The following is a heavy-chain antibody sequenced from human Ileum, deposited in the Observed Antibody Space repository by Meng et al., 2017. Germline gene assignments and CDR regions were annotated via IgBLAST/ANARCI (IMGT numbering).Heavy chain of an antibody. D-gene: IGHD2-15*01. CDR1: GFSFSTYE. J-gene: IGHJ4*02. CDR2: ISFSGSAI. CDR3: AGPLNGSCHGVYCYNGGY. V-gene: IGHV3-48*03. Sequence: GESLKISCAASGFSFSTYEMNWVRQAPGKGLEWVSFISFSGSAIYYADSVKGRFTISRDNAKNSLFLQMDSLGAGGTAVYYCAGPLNGSCHGVYCYNGGYWGQGTLVTVSS.